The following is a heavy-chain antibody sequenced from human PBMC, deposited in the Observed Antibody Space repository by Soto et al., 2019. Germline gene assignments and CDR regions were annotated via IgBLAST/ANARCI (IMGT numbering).Heavy chain of an antibody. CDR2: IYYSGST. Sequence: PSETLSLTCTVSGGSISSSSYYWGWVRQPPGKGLEWIGYIYYSGSTNYNPSLKSRVTISVDTSKNQFSLKLSSVTAADTAVYYCARGLEQQLGYYFDYWGQGTLVTVSS. CDR3: ARGLEQQLGYYFDY. V-gene: IGHV4-61*05. CDR1: GGSISSSSYY. J-gene: IGHJ4*02. D-gene: IGHD6-13*01.